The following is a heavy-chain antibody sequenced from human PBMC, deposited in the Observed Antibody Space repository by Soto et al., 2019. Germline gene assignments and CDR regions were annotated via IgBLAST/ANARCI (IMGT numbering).Heavy chain of an antibody. Sequence: GGSLRLSCAASGFTFSSYAMSWVRQAPGKGLEWVSAISGSGGSTYYADSVKGRFTISRDNSKNTLYLQMNSLRAEDTAVYYCAKGSGYYYYYGMDVWGQGTKVTVS. CDR1: GFTFSSYA. CDR3: AKGSGYYYYYGMDV. V-gene: IGHV3-23*01. CDR2: ISGSGGST. D-gene: IGHD3-3*01. J-gene: IGHJ6*02.